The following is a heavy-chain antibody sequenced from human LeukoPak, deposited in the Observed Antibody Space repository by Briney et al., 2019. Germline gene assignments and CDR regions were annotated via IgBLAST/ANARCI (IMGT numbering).Heavy chain of an antibody. V-gene: IGHV1-46*01. CDR3: ARDFVSITMDPTAYFDY. CDR2: INPSGGST. J-gene: IGHJ4*02. CDR1: GYTFTSYF. D-gene: IGHD3-10*01. Sequence: ASVKVSCKASGYTFTSYFSHWVRQAPGQGLEWIGIINPSGGSTRYAQKFQGRVTMTRDTSTSTVYMELSSLRSEDTAVYYCARDFVSITMDPTAYFDYWGQGTLVTVSS.